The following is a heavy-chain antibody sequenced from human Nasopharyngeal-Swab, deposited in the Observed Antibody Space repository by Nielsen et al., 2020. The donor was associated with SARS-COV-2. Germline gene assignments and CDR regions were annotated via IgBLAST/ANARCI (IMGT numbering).Heavy chain of an antibody. CDR3: AKQVIVVVNHPYNDY. CDR2: ISGSGGST. D-gene: IGHD3-22*01. V-gene: IGHV3-23*01. J-gene: IGHJ4*02. Sequence: GESLKISCAASGFTFSSYDMSWVRQAPGKGLEWVSAISGSGGSTYYADSVKGRFTISRDNSKNTLYLQMNSLRAEDTAVYYCAKQVIVVVNHPYNDYWGQGTLVTVSS. CDR1: GFTFSSYD.